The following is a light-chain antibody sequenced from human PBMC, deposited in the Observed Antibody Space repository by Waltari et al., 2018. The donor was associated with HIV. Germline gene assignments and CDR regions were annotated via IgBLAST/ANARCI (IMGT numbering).Light chain of an antibody. V-gene: IGKV3-15*01. CDR1: QSVNYN. J-gene: IGKJ5*01. CDR3: QQYENWPPIT. Sequence: IVMTQSPPTLSVSPGERFTLSCRASQSVNYNLAWYQQTPGQAPRLLIYGASGRAAGIPARCSGSGSGTEFTLTISSLQSEDFAVYYCQQYENWPPITFGQGTRLEIK. CDR2: GAS.